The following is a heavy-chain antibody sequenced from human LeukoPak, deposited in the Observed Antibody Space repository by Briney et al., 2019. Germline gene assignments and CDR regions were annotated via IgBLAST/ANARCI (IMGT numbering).Heavy chain of an antibody. V-gene: IGHV4-59*08. CDR2: IYYSGST. J-gene: IGHJ4*02. CDR3: ASGDPIVGATFPFDY. D-gene: IGHD1-26*01. Sequence: PSETLSLTCTVSGGSISSYYWSWIRQPPGKGLEWIGYIYYSGSTNYNPSLKSRVTISVDTSKNQFSLKLSSVTAVDTAVYYCASGDPIVGATFPFDYWGQGTLVTVSS. CDR1: GGSISSYY.